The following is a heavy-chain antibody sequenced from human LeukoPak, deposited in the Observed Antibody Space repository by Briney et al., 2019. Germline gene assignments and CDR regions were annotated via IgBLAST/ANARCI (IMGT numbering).Heavy chain of an antibody. CDR1: GGSFSGYY. CDR2: INHSGST. J-gene: IGHJ4*02. CDR3: ARESPRYDFWSGHGGIYYFDY. V-gene: IGHV4-34*01. Sequence: SETLSLTCAVYGGSFSGYYWSWIRQPPGKGLEWIGEINHSGSTNYNPSLKSRVTISVDTSKNQFSLKLSSVTAADTALYYCARESPRYDFWSGHGGIYYFDYWGQGTLVTVSS. D-gene: IGHD3-3*01.